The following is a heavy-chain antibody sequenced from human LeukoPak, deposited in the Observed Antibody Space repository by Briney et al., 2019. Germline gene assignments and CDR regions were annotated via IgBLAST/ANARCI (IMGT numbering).Heavy chain of an antibody. V-gene: IGHV5-51*01. CDR1: GYSFTSYW. CDR2: IYPGDSDA. Sequence: GESLKISCTGSGYSFTSYWIGWVRQMPGKGLEWMGIIYPGDSDARYGPSFQGQVTISADKSINTAYLQWSSLKVSDTAMYYCARLARLRLGELIPWGQGTLVTVSS. J-gene: IGHJ5*02. CDR3: ARLARLRLGELIP. D-gene: IGHD3-16*01.